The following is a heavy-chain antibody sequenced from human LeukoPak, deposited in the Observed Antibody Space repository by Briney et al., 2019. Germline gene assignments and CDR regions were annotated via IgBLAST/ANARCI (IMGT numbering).Heavy chain of an antibody. J-gene: IGHJ6*02. CDR1: GYTFTSYA. D-gene: IGHD3-3*01. CDR3: ARGGYDFVYYYYCMDV. Sequence: SSVTVSCKASGYTFTSYAMNWVGQAPGQGLEWMGRINPNSGGTNYAQKLQGRVTMTRDTSISTAYMEPSRLRSDDTAVYYCARGGYDFVYYYYCMDVWGQGTTVTVSS. V-gene: IGHV1-2*06. CDR2: INPNSGGT.